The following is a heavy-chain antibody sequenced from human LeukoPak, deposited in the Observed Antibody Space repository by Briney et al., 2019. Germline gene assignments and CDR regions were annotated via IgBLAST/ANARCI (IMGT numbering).Heavy chain of an antibody. V-gene: IGHV3-30*02. CDR3: AKGVYSSGNYYDY. D-gene: IGHD3-22*01. CDR2: IRYDGSNK. Sequence: SGGSLRLSCAASGFTFSSYGMHWVRQAPGKGLEWVAFIRYDGSNKYYADSVKGRFTISRDNSKNTLYLQMNSLRAEDTAVYYCAKGVYSSGNYYDYWGQGTLVTVSS. CDR1: GFTFSSYG. J-gene: IGHJ4*02.